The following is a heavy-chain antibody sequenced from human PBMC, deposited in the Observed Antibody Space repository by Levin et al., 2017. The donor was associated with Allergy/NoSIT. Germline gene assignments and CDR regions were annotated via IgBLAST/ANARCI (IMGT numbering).Heavy chain of an antibody. J-gene: IGHJ6*02. CDR2: ISSSSSYI. CDR3: ARDKRNYGMDV. Sequence: SCAASGFTFSSYSMNWVRQAPGKGLEWVSSISSSSSYIYYADSVKGRFTISRDNAKNSLYLQMNSLRAEDTAVYYCARDKRNYGMDVWGQGTTVTVSS. CDR1: GFTFSSYS. V-gene: IGHV3-21*03.